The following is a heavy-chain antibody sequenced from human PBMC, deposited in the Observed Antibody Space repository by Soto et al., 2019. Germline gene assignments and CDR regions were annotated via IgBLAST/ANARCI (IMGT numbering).Heavy chain of an antibody. CDR2: IRSKAYGGTT. V-gene: IGHV3-49*03. D-gene: IGHD6-13*01. J-gene: IGHJ4*02. CDR3: TRRYSSSWYVY. Sequence: GGSLRLSCTAPGFTLGEFDVSWLRQAPGKGLEWVGFIRSKAYGGTTEYAASVQGRFTISRDDSKSSAYLQMNSLKTEDTAVYYCTRRYSSSWYVYWGQGTLVPSPQ. CDR1: GFTLGEFD.